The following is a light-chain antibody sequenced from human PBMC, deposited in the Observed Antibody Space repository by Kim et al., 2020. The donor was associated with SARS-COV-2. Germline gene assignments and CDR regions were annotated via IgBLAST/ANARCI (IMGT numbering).Light chain of an antibody. Sequence: STLPAAVGDRVTITCQATQYVTRGLDWYQQKPGRAPKHLIYDASTLDRGVPSRFRGSGAGTEFTLTINSLQPDDFASYYCQHRQTFGQGTKVDIK. V-gene: IGKV1-5*01. J-gene: IGKJ1*01. CDR3: QHRQT. CDR2: DAS. CDR1: QYVTRG.